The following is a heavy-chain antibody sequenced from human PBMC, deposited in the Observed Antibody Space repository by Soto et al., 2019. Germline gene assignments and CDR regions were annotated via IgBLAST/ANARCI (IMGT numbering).Heavy chain of an antibody. Sequence: SETLSLTCTVSGGSISSYYWSWIRQPAGKGLEWIGRIYTSGSTNYNPSLKSRVTMSVDTSKNQFSLKLGSVTAADTAVYYCARDVSPAVFWSGSYFYYYGMDVWGQGNTVTVAS. CDR2: IYTSGST. V-gene: IGHV4-4*07. CDR1: GGSISSYY. D-gene: IGHD3-3*01. J-gene: IGHJ6*02. CDR3: ARDVSPAVFWSGSYFYYYGMDV.